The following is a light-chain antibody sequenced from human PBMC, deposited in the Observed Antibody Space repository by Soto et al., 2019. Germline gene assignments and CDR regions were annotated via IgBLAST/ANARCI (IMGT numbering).Light chain of an antibody. CDR3: QQSYANPT. Sequence: DIPMTQSPSSLSAAVGDRVTITCRASQDIIKYLNWYQQKPGKAPSLLIYTASILRSGVPSRFSGSGSGTEFTLTISSLQSEDLATYYCQQSYANPTFGLGTKVEI. V-gene: IGKV1-39*01. CDR2: TAS. CDR1: QDIIKY. J-gene: IGKJ1*01.